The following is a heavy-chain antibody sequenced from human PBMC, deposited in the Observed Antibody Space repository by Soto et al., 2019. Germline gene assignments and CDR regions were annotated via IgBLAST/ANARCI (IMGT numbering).Heavy chain of an antibody. CDR2: ISAYNGNT. D-gene: IGHD3-16*01. J-gene: IGHJ4*02. CDR1: GYTFSSYG. V-gene: IGHV1-18*01. CDR3: ATDLGGGRSIDY. Sequence: QVQLVQSGAEVKKPGASVKVSCKASGYTFSSYGFSWVRQAPGQGLEWMGWISAYNGNTNYAQKVQGRVTITTHSSTITAYMELMSLRSDDAAVYYCATDLGGGRSIDYLGQGTLVTFSS.